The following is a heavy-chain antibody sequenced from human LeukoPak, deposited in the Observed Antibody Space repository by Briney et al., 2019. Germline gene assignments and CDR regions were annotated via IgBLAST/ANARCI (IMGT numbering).Heavy chain of an antibody. J-gene: IGHJ4*02. CDR1: GGSFSGYY. V-gene: IGHV4-34*01. D-gene: IGHD6-6*01. Sequence: SETLSLTCSVYGGSFSGYYWSWIRQPPGKGLEWIGEINHSGGTNYNPSLKSRITISVDTSNNQFSLKLNSVTAADTAVYYCARGSIAARPPLGYWGQGTLVTVSS. CDR2: INHSGGT. CDR3: ARGSIAARPPLGY.